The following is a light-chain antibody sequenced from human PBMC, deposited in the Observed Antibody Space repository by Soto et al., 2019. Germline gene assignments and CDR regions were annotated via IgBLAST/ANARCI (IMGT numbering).Light chain of an antibody. Sequence: DVQMTHSQSSLSAFVGDRVTITCRASQCIAPSLPWFQQKPGQVPKLLIYATSTFQSGVPSRVSGSGSVTDFTLTISSLQPEDIGTYYCQKYNSAPLTFGGGTKVEIK. V-gene: IGKV1-27*01. CDR3: QKYNSAPLT. J-gene: IGKJ4*01. CDR1: QCIAPS. CDR2: ATS.